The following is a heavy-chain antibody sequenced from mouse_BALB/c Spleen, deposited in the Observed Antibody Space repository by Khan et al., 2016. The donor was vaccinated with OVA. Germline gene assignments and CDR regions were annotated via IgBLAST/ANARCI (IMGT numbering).Heavy chain of an antibody. CDR2: ISYSGST. J-gene: IGHJ3*01. CDR3: ARYDYDYDGAFAY. D-gene: IGHD2-4*01. V-gene: IGHV3-8*02. CDR1: GDSITSGY. Sequence: EVQLQESGPSLVKPSQTLSLTCSVTGDSITSGYWNWIRKFPGNKLEYMGYISYSGSTYYNPSLKSRISITRDTSKNQYYLQLNSVTTEDTATYYCARYDYDYDGAFAYWGQGTLVTGSA.